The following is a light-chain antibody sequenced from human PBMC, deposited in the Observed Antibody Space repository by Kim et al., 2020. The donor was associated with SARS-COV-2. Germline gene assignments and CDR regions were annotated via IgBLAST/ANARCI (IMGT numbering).Light chain of an antibody. Sequence: ESVVDRVTSTCRARQDIRNDLGWYQQDTGRAPKRLIYGASSLQSGVPSRFSGSGSWTEFTLTISSLQPEDFATYFCLQHNTYPITFGEGTRLEIK. CDR3: LQHNTYPIT. CDR2: GAS. J-gene: IGKJ5*01. CDR1: QDIRND. V-gene: IGKV1-17*01.